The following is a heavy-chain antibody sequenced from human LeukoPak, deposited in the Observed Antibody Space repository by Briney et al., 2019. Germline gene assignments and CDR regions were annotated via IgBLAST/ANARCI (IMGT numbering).Heavy chain of an antibody. CDR3: ARGGRYFDWLFDY. V-gene: IGHV1-2*02. CDR2: INPNSGGT. J-gene: IGHJ4*02. CDR1: GYTFTGYY. D-gene: IGHD3-9*01. Sequence: ASVKVSCKASGYTFTGYYMHWVRQAPGQGREWMGWINPNSGGTNYAQTFQGRVTMTRDTSISTAYMELSRLRSDDTAVYYCARGGRYFDWLFDYWGQGTLVTVSS.